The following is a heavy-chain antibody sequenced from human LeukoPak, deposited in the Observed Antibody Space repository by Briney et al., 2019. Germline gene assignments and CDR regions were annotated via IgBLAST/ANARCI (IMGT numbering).Heavy chain of an antibody. CDR2: IIPIFGTA. CDR1: GGTFSSYA. V-gene: IGHV1-69*13. J-gene: IGHJ6*03. Sequence: ASVKVSCKASGGTFSSYAISWVRQAPGQGLEWMGGIIPIFGTANYAQKFQGRVTITADESTSTAYMELSSLGSEDTAVYYCARDHYDSSGYYPPSYYYYYMDVWGKGTTVTISS. D-gene: IGHD3-22*01. CDR3: ARDHYDSSGYYPPSYYYYYMDV.